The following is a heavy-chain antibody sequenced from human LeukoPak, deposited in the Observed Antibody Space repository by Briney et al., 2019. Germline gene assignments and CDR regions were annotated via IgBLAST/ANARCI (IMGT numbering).Heavy chain of an antibody. CDR1: GFTFSNAW. J-gene: IGHJ4*02. CDR3: TTAPAAYTFDY. V-gene: IGHV3-15*01. D-gene: IGHD2-2*01. CDR2: IKSRTDGGTT. Sequence: GGSPRLSCAASGFTFSNAWMSWVRQAPGKGLEWVGRIKSRTDGGTTEYAAPVKGRFTISRDDSKNTLYLQMNSLKTEDTAVYYCTTAPAAYTFDYWGQGTLVTVSS.